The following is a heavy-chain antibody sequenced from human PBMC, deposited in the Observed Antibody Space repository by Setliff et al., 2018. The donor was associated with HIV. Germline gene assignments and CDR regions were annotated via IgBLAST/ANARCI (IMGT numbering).Heavy chain of an antibody. V-gene: IGHV4-61*02. Sequence: SETLSLTCTVSGVSISRGSYYWSWIRQSAGKGLEWIGRIYTSGSTNENPSLKRRITISVDTSNNQFSLRLSSVTAADTAVYYCARDKGSYDMNVWGRGITVTV. J-gene: IGHJ6*03. CDR1: GVSISRGSYY. CDR2: IYTSGST. CDR3: ARDKGSYDMNV.